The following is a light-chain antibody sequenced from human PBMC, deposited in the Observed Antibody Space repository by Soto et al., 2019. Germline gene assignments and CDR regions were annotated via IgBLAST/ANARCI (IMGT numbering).Light chain of an antibody. CDR3: QKYDSAPKT. CDR2: AAS. V-gene: IGKV1-27*01. Sequence: DIQMTQTPPSLSASVGDRVTITCRASQAISKYLAWYQQKPGKVPKLLIYAASTLQSGVPSRFSGSGSGTDFTLTISSLQPEDVATYYCQKYDSAPKTFGQGTKVEIK. CDR1: QAISKY. J-gene: IGKJ1*01.